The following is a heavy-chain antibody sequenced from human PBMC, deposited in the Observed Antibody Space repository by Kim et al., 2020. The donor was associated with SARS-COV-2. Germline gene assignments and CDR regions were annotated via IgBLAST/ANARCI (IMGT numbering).Heavy chain of an antibody. J-gene: IGHJ5*02. CDR3: ARDLDRYYGSGSYSNWFDP. D-gene: IGHD3-10*01. Sequence: GGSLRLSCAASGFTFSSYWMSWVRQAPGKGLEWVANIKQDGSEKYYVDSVKGRFTISRDNAKNSLYLQMNSLRAEDTAVYYCARDLDRYYGSGSYSNWFDPWGQGTLVTVSS. CDR1: GFTFSSYW. CDR2: IKQDGSEK. V-gene: IGHV3-7*01.